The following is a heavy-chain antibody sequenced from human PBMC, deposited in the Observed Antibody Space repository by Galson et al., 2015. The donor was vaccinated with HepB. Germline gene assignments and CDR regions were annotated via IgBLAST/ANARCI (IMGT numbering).Heavy chain of an antibody. V-gene: IGHV3-48*02. CDR2: ISRSSSTI. D-gene: IGHD4-17*01. J-gene: IGHJ5*02. Sequence: SLRLSCAASGFTFSSYNMNWVRQAPGRGLEWVSYISRSSSTIDYADSVKGRFTISRDNAKNSLFLQMNSLRDEDTAVYYCARAPNDYGDYLYGLPLDTWGQGTLVSVSS. CDR1: GFTFSSYN. CDR3: ARAPNDYGDYLYGLPLDT.